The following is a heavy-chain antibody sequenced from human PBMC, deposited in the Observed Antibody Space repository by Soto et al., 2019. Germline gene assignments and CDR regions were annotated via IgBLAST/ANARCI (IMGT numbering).Heavy chain of an antibody. CDR2: IAVGSGYT. V-gene: IGHV1-58*01. D-gene: IGHD2-8*01. CDR1: GFTFTSSA. Sequence: SVKVSCKASGFTFTSSAFQWVRQARGQRLEWIGWIAVGSGYTNYAQRFQDRVTLTRDMSTATTYMELSRLTSEDTAIYYCAADATAWQQMVLSDYWGQGTLVTVSS. CDR3: AADATAWQQMVLSDY. J-gene: IGHJ4*02.